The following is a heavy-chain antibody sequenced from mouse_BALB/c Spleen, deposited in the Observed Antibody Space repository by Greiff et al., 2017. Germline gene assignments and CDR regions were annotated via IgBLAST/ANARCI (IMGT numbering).Heavy chain of an antibody. CDR1: GFTFSSFG. D-gene: IGHD2-14*01. CDR3: STAYDYRYDAWFAY. J-gene: IGHJ3*01. V-gene: IGHV5-17*02. CDR2: ISSGSSTI. Sequence: EVQLVESGGGLVKPGGSRKLSCEASGFTFSSFGMHWVSQTPEQGLEWVGYISSGSSTIYYEDTVKGRRTLSRDNPKNTLFMQMTSLMSEDTAMYYCSTAYDYRYDAWFAYWGQGTLVTVSA.